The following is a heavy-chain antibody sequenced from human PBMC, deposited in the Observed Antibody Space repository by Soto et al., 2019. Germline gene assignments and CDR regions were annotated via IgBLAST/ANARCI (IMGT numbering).Heavy chain of an antibody. Sequence: SETLSLTCTVSGGSISSGDYYWSWIRQPPGKGLEWIGYIYYSGSTYYNPSLKSRVTIPVDTSKNQFSLKLSSVTAADTAVYYCARGGRYCSGGSCYSAYGMDVWGQGTTVTVSS. CDR1: GGSISSGDYY. CDR3: ARGGRYCSGGSCYSAYGMDV. J-gene: IGHJ6*02. V-gene: IGHV4-30-4*01. D-gene: IGHD2-15*01. CDR2: IYYSGST.